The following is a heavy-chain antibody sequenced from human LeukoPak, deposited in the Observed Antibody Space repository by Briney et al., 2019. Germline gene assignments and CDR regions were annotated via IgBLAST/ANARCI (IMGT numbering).Heavy chain of an antibody. J-gene: IGHJ4*02. CDR3: ARGRSGSSWYTMGYYFDY. Sequence: SETLSLTCAVYGGSFSGYYSSLIRQPPGKGLEWIGEINHSGSTNYNPSLKSRVTISVDTSKNQFSLKLSSVTAAGTAVYYCARGRSGSSWYTMGYYFDYWGQGTLVTVSS. CDR2: INHSGST. D-gene: IGHD6-13*01. CDR1: GGSFSGYY. V-gene: IGHV4-34*01.